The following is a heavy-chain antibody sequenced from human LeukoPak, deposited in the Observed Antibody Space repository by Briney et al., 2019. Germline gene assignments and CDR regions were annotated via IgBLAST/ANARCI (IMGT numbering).Heavy chain of an antibody. CDR2: IANDASNI. CDR3: ARDGASGCPDY. CDR1: GFPFNYYA. D-gene: IGHD6-19*01. V-gene: IGHV3-30*14. J-gene: IGHJ4*02. Sequence: GRSLRLSCVASGFPFNYYALHWVRQAPGEGLEWIAVIANDASNIVYADSVQGRFTISRDNSKNTLYLQMNSLRAEDTAVYYCARDGASGCPDYWGQGTLVTVSS.